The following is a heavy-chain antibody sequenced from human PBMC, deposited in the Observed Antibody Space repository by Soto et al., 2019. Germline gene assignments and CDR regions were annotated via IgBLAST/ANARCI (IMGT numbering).Heavy chain of an antibody. V-gene: IGHV3-11*01. CDR2: ISSSGSTI. CDR1: GFTFSDYY. J-gene: IGHJ5*02. D-gene: IGHD3-3*01. CDR3: ARVLEFWSGSDWFDP. Sequence: QVQLVESGGGLVKPGGSLRLSCAASGFTFSDYYMSWMRQAPGKGLEWVSYISSSGSTIYYADSVKGRFTISRDNAKNSLYLQMNSLRAADAAVYYCARVLEFWSGSDWFDPWGQGNLVTVSS.